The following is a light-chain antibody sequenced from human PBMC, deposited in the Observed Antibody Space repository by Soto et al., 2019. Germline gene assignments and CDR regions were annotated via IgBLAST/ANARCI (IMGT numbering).Light chain of an antibody. CDR2: LGS. CDR3: MQALPAPS. J-gene: IGKJ2*01. Sequence: DIVMTQSPLSLPVTPGEPASISCRSSQSLLHSNGYNYLDWYLQKPGQSPQLLIDLGSNRASGVPDRFSGSGSGSDFTLKISRVEAEDVGVYYCMQALPAPSFGQGTKLEIK. CDR1: QSLLHSNGYNY. V-gene: IGKV2-28*01.